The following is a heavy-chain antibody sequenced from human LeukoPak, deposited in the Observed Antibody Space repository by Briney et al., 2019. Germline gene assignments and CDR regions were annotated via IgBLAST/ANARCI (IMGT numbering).Heavy chain of an antibody. V-gene: IGHV4-4*09. Sequence: SETLSLTCTVSGGSISSYYWSWIRQPPGKGLEWIGYIYTSGSTNYNPSLKSRVTISVDTSKNQFSLKLSSVTAADTAVYYCARHSISAYCGGDCYTLFGAFDIWGQGTMVTVSS. CDR1: GGSISSYY. CDR3: ARHSISAYCGGDCYTLFGAFDI. D-gene: IGHD2-21*02. CDR2: IYTSGST. J-gene: IGHJ3*02.